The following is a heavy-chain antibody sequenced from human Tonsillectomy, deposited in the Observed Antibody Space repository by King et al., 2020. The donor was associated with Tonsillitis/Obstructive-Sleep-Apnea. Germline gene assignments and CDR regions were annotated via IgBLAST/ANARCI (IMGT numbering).Heavy chain of an antibody. V-gene: IGHV1-2*06. D-gene: IGHD2-2*01. CDR3: AREYCSSTSCYEGMDY. CDR2: INPNSGGT. Sequence: VQLVESGAEVKKPGASVKVSCKASGYTFTGYYMHWVRQAPGQGLEWMGRINPNSGGTNYAQKFQGRVTMTRDTSISTAYMELSRLRSDDTAVYYCAREYCSSTSCYEGMDYWGQGTLVTVSS. J-gene: IGHJ4*02. CDR1: GYTFTGYY.